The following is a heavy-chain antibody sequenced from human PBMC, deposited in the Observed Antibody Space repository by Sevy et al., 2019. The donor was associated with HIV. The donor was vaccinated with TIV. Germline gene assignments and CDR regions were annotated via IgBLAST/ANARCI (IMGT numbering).Heavy chain of an antibody. J-gene: IGHJ4*01. V-gene: IGHV3-30*13. D-gene: IGHD6-13*01. Sequence: GGSLRLSCAASGFTFSTYGMHWVRQPPGKGLEWVAVISYEGTETFYAASVEGRFTISRDNSKNMLSLQINSLRPEDTAVYYCARDGGYSIKWYPLYWGHGTLVTVSS. CDR3: ARDGGYSIKWYPLY. CDR1: GFTFSTYG. CDR2: ISYEGTET.